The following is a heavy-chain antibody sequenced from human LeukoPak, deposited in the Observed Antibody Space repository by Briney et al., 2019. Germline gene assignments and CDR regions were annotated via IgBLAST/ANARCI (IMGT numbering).Heavy chain of an antibody. CDR3: ARGRGTVRTLGYYYGMDV. Sequence: SETLSLTCTVSGGSISSGGYYWSWIRQHPGKGLEWIGYIYYSGSTYYNPSLKSRVTVSVDTSKNQFSLKLSSVTAADTAVYYCARGRGTVRTLGYYYGMDVWGQGTTVTVSS. CDR2: IYYSGST. D-gene: IGHD4-11*01. CDR1: GGSISSGGYY. J-gene: IGHJ6*02. V-gene: IGHV4-31*03.